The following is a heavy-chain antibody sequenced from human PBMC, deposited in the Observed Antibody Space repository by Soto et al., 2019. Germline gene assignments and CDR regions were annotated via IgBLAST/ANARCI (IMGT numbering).Heavy chain of an antibody. D-gene: IGHD3-22*01. J-gene: IGHJ4*02. CDR1: GGSISSGGYY. V-gene: IGHV4-31*03. Sequence: SETLSLTCTVSGGSISSGGYYWSWIRQPPGKGLEWIGEINHSGSTNYNPSLKSRVTISVDTSKNQFSLKLSSVTAADTAVYYCARRNYYDSSGYYYPHFDYWGQGTLVTVSS. CDR3: ARRNYYDSSGYYYPHFDY. CDR2: INHSGST.